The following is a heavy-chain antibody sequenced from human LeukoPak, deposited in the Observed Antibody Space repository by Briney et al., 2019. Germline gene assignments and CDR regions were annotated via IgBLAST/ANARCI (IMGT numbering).Heavy chain of an antibody. CDR2: ISSDGDST. J-gene: IGHJ4*02. CDR1: GFPFSSYA. V-gene: IGHV3-64*01. D-gene: IGHD1-26*01. Sequence: PGGSLRLSCAASGFPFSSYAMHWVRQAPGKGLEYVSAISSDGDSTYYANSVTGRFTISRDNSKNTLYLQMDTLRAEDMAMYYCARVTWELRGVLDFWGQGTLVTVSS. CDR3: ARVTWELRGVLDF.